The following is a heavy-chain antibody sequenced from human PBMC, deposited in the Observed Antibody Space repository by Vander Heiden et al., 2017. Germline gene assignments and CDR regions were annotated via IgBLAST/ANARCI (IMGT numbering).Heavy chain of an antibody. CDR1: GYSISSGYY. J-gene: IGHJ5*02. Sequence: QVQLQESGPGLVNPSETLSLPCAVSGYSISSGYYWGWIRRPPGKGLEWIGSIYHSGSTYYNPSLKSRVTISVDTSKNQFSLKLSSVTAADTAVYYCAREGIQLWLGWFDPWGQGTLVTVSS. D-gene: IGHD5-18*01. V-gene: IGHV4-38-2*02. CDR2: IYHSGST. CDR3: AREGIQLWLGWFDP.